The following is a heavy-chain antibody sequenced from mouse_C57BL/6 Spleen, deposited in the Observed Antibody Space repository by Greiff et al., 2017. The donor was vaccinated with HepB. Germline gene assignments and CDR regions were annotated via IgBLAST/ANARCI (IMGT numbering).Heavy chain of an antibody. V-gene: IGHV1-26*01. Sequence: EVQLQQSGPELVKPGASVKISCKASGYTFTDYYINWVKQSHGKSLEWIGDINPNNGGTSYNQKFKGKATLTVDKSSSTAYMEIRSLTSEDSAVYYCARRVNWGDFDYWGQGTTLTVSS. CDR3: ARRVNWGDFDY. J-gene: IGHJ2*01. CDR1: GYTFTDYY. CDR2: INPNNGGT. D-gene: IGHD4-1*01.